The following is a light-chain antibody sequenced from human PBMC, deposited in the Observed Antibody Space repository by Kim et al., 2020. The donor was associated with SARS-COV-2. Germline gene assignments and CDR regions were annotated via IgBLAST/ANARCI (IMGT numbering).Light chain of an antibody. CDR2: EVV. Sequence: GQSVTCSWTGTSSDSGGYNYGSWYQQHPGRAPILIIDEVVKRPSGVPGRFTGSRSGNTASLTVSGLQAEDEADYYCSSYVGSRSWVFGGGTQLTVL. CDR3: SSYVGSRSWV. V-gene: IGLV2-8*01. J-gene: IGLJ3*02. CDR1: SSDSGGYNY.